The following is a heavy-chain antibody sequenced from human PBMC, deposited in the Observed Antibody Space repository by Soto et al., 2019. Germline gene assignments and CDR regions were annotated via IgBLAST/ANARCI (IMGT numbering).Heavy chain of an antibody. Sequence: QVKLVESGGGVVQPGRSLRLSCAASGLSFNSDAMHWVRQAPGKGLEWVAVISFDGSKKYYADSVKGRFTITRDNSKDTLYLQMNSLRAEDTAVYYCAKEGWRAVQHWLRDYYYGMDVWGQGTTVTVSS. D-gene: IGHD5-18*01. CDR3: AKEGWRAVQHWLRDYYYGMDV. V-gene: IGHV3-30*18. CDR1: GLSFNSDA. J-gene: IGHJ6*02. CDR2: ISFDGSKK.